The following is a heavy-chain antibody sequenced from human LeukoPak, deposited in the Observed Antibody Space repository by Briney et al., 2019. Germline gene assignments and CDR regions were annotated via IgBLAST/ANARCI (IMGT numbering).Heavy chain of an antibody. J-gene: IGHJ6*02. CDR3: ARDAPQYDFWSGSSYYYGMDV. CDR1: GYTLTELS. V-gene: IGHV1-24*01. CDR2: FDPEDGET. D-gene: IGHD3-3*01. Sequence: ASVKVSCKVSGYTLTELSMHWVRQAPGKGLEWMGGFDPEDGETIYAQKFQGRVTMTEDTSTDTAYMELSSLRSEDTAVYYCARDAPQYDFWSGSSYYYGMDVWGQGTTVTVSS.